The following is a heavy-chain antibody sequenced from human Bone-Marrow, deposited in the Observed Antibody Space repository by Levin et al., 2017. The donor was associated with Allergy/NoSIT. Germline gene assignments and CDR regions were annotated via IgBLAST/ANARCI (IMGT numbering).Heavy chain of an antibody. CDR1: GFTFSSYG. CDR2: ISYDGSNK. V-gene: IGHV3-30*18. Sequence: PGGSLRLSCAASGFTFSSYGMHWVRQAPGKGLEWVAVISYDGSNKYYADSVKGRFTISRDNSKNTLYLQMNSLRAEDTAVYYCAKDFTVNPPKKESGKTYYYYYMDVWGKGTTVTVSS. J-gene: IGHJ6*03. CDR3: AKDFTVNPPKKESGKTYYYYYMDV. D-gene: IGHD3-10*01.